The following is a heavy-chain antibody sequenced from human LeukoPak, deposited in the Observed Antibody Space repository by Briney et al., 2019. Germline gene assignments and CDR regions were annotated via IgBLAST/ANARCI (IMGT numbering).Heavy chain of an antibody. V-gene: IGHV3-30*18. D-gene: IGHD3-16*02. Sequence: GGSLRLSCAASGFTFSSYGMHWVRQAPGKGLEWVAVISYDGSNKYYADSVRGRFTISRDNSKNTLYLQMNSLRAEDTAVYYCAKDQGDAFDYVWGSYRSGYFDYWGQGTLVTVSS. CDR2: ISYDGSNK. CDR3: AKDQGDAFDYVWGSYRSGYFDY. CDR1: GFTFSSYG. J-gene: IGHJ4*02.